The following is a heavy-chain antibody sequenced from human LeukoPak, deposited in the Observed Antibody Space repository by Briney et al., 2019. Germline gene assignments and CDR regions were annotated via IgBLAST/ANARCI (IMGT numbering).Heavy chain of an antibody. CDR1: GGTFSSYA. D-gene: IGHD6-6*01. CDR2: IIPIFGTA. V-gene: IGHV1-69*13. Sequence: ASVKVSCKASGGTFSSYAISWVRQAPGQGLEWMGGIIPIFGTANYAQKFQGRVTITADESTRTAYMELSSLRSEDTAVYYCAREVEYSSSYFDYWGQGTLVTVSS. J-gene: IGHJ4*02. CDR3: AREVEYSSSYFDY.